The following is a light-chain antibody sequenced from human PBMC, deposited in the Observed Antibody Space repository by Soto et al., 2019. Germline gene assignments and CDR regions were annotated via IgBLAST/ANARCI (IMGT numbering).Light chain of an antibody. J-gene: IGKJ5*01. CDR1: QGIDSS. Sequence: ILLTQSPSALSASVGDRVTITCGASQGIDSSFAWYQQKPGKAPKLLIYAASSLQSGVPSRFSGSGSGTDFTLTISSLQPEDFATYSCKQLHDYPITFGQGTRLEIK. CDR3: KQLHDYPIT. CDR2: AAS. V-gene: IGKV1-9*01.